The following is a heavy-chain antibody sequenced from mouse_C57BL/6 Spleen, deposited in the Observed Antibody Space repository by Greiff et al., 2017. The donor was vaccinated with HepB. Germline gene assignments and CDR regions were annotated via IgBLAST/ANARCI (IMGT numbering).Heavy chain of an antibody. D-gene: IGHD1-1*01. V-gene: IGHV3-1*01. CDR2: ISYSGST. CDR3: AREGESTGYFDV. J-gene: IGHJ1*03. CDR1: GYSITSGYD. Sequence: EVKLQESGPGMVKPSQSLSLTCTVTGYSITSGYDWHWIRHFPGNKLEWMGYISYSGSTNYNPSLKSRISITHDTSKNHFFLKLNSVTTEDTATYYCAREGESTGYFDVWGTGTTVTVSS.